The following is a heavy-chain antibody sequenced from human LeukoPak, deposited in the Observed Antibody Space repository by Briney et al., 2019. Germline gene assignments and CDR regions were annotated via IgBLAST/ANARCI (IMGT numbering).Heavy chain of an antibody. D-gene: IGHD3-16*01. Sequence: PSETLSLTCTVSGGSISSGSYYWSWIRQPAGKGLGWIGRMYTSGSTNYNPSLKSRVTISVDTSKNQFSLNLSSVTAADTAVYYCARGASSSSAIGYYYYYMDVWGKGTTVTVSS. CDR2: MYTSGST. J-gene: IGHJ6*03. CDR1: GGSISSGSYY. V-gene: IGHV4-61*02. CDR3: ARGASSSSAIGYYYYYMDV.